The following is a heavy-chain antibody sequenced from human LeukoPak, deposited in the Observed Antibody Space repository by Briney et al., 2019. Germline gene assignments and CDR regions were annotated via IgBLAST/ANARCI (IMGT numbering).Heavy chain of an antibody. V-gene: IGHV4-59*01. CDR3: ARLGIAARAVWFDP. CDR1: GASFSDYY. Sequence: PSETLSLTCAVYGASFSDYYWSWIRQPPGKGLEWIGYIYYSGSTNYNPSLKSRVTISVDTSKNQFSLKLSSVTAADTAVYYCARLGIAARAVWFDPWGQGTLVTVSS. CDR2: IYYSGST. D-gene: IGHD6-13*01. J-gene: IGHJ5*02.